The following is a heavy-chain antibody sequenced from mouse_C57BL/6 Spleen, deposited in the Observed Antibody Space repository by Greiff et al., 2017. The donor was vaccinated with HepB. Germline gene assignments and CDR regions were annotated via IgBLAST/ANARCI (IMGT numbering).Heavy chain of an antibody. Sequence: VQLQQSGAELARPGASVKLSCKASGYTFTSYGISWVKQRTGQGLEWIGEIYPRSGNTYYNEKFKGKATLTADKSSSTAYMELRSLTSEDSAVYFCARRRGYYDGVLYAMDYWGQGTSVTVSS. V-gene: IGHV1-81*01. J-gene: IGHJ4*01. CDR1: GYTFTSYG. CDR2: IYPRSGNT. CDR3: ARRRGYYDGVLYAMDY. D-gene: IGHD1-1*01.